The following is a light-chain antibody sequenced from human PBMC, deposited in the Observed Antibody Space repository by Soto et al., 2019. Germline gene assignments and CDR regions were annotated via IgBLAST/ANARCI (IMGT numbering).Light chain of an antibody. CDR3: RQRIHWTRALI. CDR2: DAS. J-gene: IGKJ4*01. Sequence: EIVLTQSPATLSLSPGETATLSCRASQSVSSYLAWYQQNAGQAPRLLIYDASNRATRIPARFRGSGSGTDLTLPISSREPEEVAVCCCRQRIHWTRALIFGGGTKLEIK. CDR1: QSVSSY. V-gene: IGKV3-11*01.